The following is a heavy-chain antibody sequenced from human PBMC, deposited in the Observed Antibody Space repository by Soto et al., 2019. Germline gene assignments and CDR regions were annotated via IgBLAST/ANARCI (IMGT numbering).Heavy chain of an antibody. CDR3: ARGPYYDFWSGYSTPSCCDY. V-gene: IGHV3-30-3*01. CDR2: ISYDGSNK. D-gene: IGHD3-3*01. J-gene: IGHJ4*02. CDR1: GFTFSSYA. Sequence: LRPSCAASGFTFSSYAMHWVRQAPGKGLEWVAVISYDGSNKYYADSVKGRFTISRDNSKNTLYLQMNSLRAEDTAVYYCARGPYYDFWSGYSTPSCCDYWGQGTLVTVSS.